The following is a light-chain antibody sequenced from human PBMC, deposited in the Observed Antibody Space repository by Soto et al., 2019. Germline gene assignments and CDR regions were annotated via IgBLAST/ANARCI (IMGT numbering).Light chain of an antibody. J-gene: IGKJ4*01. CDR2: AAS. CDR1: QGINDF. V-gene: IGKV1-16*02. Sequence: DIQMTQSPSSLSASVGDTVTITCRASQGINDFLAWFQQKPGKAPKSLISAASSLQSGVPSKFSGSGSDRDFTLPISSLQPEDSATYYCQQYHSYPVTFGGGTKVEIK. CDR3: QQYHSYPVT.